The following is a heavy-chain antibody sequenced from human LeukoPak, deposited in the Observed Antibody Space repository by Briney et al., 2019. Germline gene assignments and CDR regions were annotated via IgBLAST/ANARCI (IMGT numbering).Heavy chain of an antibody. D-gene: IGHD3-22*01. CDR1: GFTFDDYA. V-gene: IGHV3-9*03. CDR3: AKGHRYDSSGYVDY. CDR2: ISWNSGSI. J-gene: IGHJ4*02. Sequence: PGGSLRLSCAASGFTFDDYAMHLVRQAPGKGLEWVSGISWNSGSIGYADSAKGRFTISRDNAKNSLYLQMNSLRAEDMALYYCAKGHRYDSSGYVDYWGQGTLVTVSS.